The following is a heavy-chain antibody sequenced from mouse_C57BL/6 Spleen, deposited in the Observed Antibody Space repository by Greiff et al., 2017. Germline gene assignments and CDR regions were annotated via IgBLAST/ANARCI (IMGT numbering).Heavy chain of an antibody. V-gene: IGHV1-15*01. CDR3: TRKGLGPGFAY. CDR2: IDPETGGT. J-gene: IGHJ3*01. D-gene: IGHD4-1*01. Sequence: VKLQESGAELVRPGASVTLSCKASGYTFTDYEMHWVKQTPVHGLEWIGAIDPETGGTAYNQKFKGKAILTADKSSSTAYMELRSLTSEDSAVYYCTRKGLGPGFAYWGQGTLVTVSA. CDR1: GYTFTDYE.